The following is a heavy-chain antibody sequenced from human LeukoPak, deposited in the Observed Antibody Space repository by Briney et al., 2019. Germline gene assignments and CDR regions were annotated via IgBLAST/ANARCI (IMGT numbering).Heavy chain of an antibody. CDR1: GYTFTGYY. J-gene: IGHJ4*02. Sequence: ASVKVSCKASGYTFTGYYMHWVRQAPGQGLELMGRINPNSGGTNYAQKFQGRVTMTRDTSISTAYMELSRLRSDDTAVYYCARDATTYSSSRGTLDYWGQGTLVTVSS. CDR2: INPNSGGT. V-gene: IGHV1-2*06. CDR3: ARDATTYSSSRGTLDY. D-gene: IGHD6-13*01.